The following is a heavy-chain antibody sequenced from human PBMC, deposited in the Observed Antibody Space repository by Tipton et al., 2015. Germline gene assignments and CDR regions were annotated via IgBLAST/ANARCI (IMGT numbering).Heavy chain of an antibody. Sequence: QLVQSGAEVKKPGASVTVSCKASGYTFSSYDVNWVRQATGQGLEWMGWMNPKSGNTGYAQKFQGRVIMTRDSSISTAYMELSSLTSEDTAVYYCACQDYDSLTRDYQTVDYWGQGTLVPVST. CDR2: MNPKSGNT. CDR3: ACQDYDSLTRDYQTVDY. D-gene: IGHD3-9*01. V-gene: IGHV1-8*01. CDR1: GYTFSSYD. J-gene: IGHJ4*02.